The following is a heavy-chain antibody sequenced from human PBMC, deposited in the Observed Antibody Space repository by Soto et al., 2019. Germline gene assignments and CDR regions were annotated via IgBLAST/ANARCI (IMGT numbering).Heavy chain of an antibody. J-gene: IGHJ4*02. V-gene: IGHV4-59*08. D-gene: IGHD1-26*01. CDR3: ARRYGSAIDY. CDR1: GGSISSYY. Sequence: TSETLSLTCTVSGGSISSYYWSWIRQPPGKGLEWIGYIYYSGSTNYNPSRKSRVTISVDTSKNQFSLKLSSVTAADTAVYYCARRYGSAIDYWGQGTLVTV. CDR2: IYYSGST.